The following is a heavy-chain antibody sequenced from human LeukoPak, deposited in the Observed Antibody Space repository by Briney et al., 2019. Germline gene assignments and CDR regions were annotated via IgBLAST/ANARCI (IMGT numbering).Heavy chain of an antibody. CDR2: IYYSGSN. J-gene: IGHJ6*03. Sequence: PSETLSLTCTVSGGSISSHYWSWIRQPPGKGLEWIGYIYYSGSNNYHPSLKSRVTIPVDTSKKQFSLKLSSVTAADTAVYYCGRVRGSYPRLYYYYDMDVWGKGTTVTVSS. V-gene: IGHV4-59*11. CDR3: GRVRGSYPRLYYYYDMDV. D-gene: IGHD1-26*01. CDR1: GGSISSHY.